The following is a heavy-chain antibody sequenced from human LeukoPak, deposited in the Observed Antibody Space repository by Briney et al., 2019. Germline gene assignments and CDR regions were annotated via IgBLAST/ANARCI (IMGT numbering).Heavy chain of an antibody. D-gene: IGHD4-17*01. CDR1: GFTFSNYG. CDR3: AKDRYDYGDYEDAFDI. Sequence: GGSLRLSCEASGFTFSNYGMNWVRQAPGKGLEWVAVISYDGSNIHYSDSVRGRFTISRDNSRNTLYLQMNSLRAEDTAVYYCAKDRYDYGDYEDAFDIWGQGTMVTVSS. CDR2: ISYDGSNI. J-gene: IGHJ3*02. V-gene: IGHV3-30*18.